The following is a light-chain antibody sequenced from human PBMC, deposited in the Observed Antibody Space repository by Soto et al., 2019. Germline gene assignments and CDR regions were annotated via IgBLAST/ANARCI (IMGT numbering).Light chain of an antibody. CDR1: QNIKNNY. CDR2: GAS. Sequence: VVMTQSPRTLSLSPRERATLSCRASQNIKNNYVGWYQQKPGQAPTLLIYGASARATGVPDRFSGSGSGTDFTLIINRLEPADFAVYYCQQHGTSITFGGGTKLESK. CDR3: QQHGTSIT. V-gene: IGKV3-20*01. J-gene: IGKJ4*01.